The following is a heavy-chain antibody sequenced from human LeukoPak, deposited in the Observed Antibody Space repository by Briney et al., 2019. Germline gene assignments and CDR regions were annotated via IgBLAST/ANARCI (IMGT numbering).Heavy chain of an antibody. CDR3: AKERDYGPADY. D-gene: IGHD4/OR15-4a*01. CDR2: LSGSGGST. J-gene: IGHJ4*02. V-gene: IGHV3-23*01. Sequence: GGSLRLSCAASGFTFSSYVMSWVRQAPGKGLEWVSGLSGSGGSTDYADSVKGRFTVSRDNSKNTLFLQMNSLRAEDTAIYYCAKERDYGPADYWGQGTLVTVSS. CDR1: GFTFSSYV.